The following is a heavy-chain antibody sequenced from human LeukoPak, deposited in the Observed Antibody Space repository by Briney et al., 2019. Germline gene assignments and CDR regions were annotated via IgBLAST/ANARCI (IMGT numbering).Heavy chain of an antibody. V-gene: IGHV3-30*04. J-gene: IGHJ4*02. D-gene: IGHD1-26*01. CDR3: ASLATGSGNFDY. CDR1: GLTFSRYA. Sequence: PGGSLRLSCAASGLTFSRYAMHWVRQAPGKGLEWVAVISYDGSNKYYANSVKGRFTISRDNSKSTLYLQMNSLRAEDTAVYYCASLATGSGNFDYWGQGTLVNVSS. CDR2: ISYDGSNK.